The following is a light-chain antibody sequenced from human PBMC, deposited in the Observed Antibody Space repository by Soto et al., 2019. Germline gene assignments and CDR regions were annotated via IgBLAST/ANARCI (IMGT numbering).Light chain of an antibody. J-gene: IGKJ5*01. V-gene: IGKV3-15*01. CDR3: QQYNNWPPPIT. CDR2: GAS. CDR1: QSVSSSY. Sequence: EIVLTQSPATPSLSPGERATLSCRASQSVSSSYLAWYQQKPGQAPRLLIYGASTRATGIPARFSGSGSGTEFTLTISSLQSEDFAVYYCQQYNNWPPPITFGQGTRLEIK.